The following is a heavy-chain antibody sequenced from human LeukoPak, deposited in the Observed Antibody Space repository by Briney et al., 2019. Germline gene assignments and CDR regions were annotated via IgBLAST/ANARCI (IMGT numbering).Heavy chain of an antibody. CDR3: ARDRVTSHTDAFDI. CDR1: GYTFSNYG. Sequence: VASVKVSCKASGYTFSNYGITWVRQAPGQGREWMGWIYPNTGDTNYEQKFQGRVTMTIDTSTSTAYMEVRSLRSDDTAVYYCARDRVTSHTDAFDIWGQGTMVTVSS. J-gene: IGHJ3*02. V-gene: IGHV1-18*01. CDR2: IYPNTGDT. D-gene: IGHD5-18*01.